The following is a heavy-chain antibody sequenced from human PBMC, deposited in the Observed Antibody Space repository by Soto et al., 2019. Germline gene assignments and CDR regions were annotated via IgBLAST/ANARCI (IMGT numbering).Heavy chain of an antibody. CDR2: IIPIFGTA. CDR1: GGTFSSYA. D-gene: IGHD2-2*01. J-gene: IGHJ6*02. Sequence: ASVKVSCKASGGTFSSYAISWVRQAPGQGLEWMGGIIPIFGTANYAQKFQGRVTITADESTSTAYMELSSLRSEDTAVYYCARGQDIVVLPAALSYYYYYYGMDVWGQGTTVTVS. CDR3: ARGQDIVVLPAALSYYYYYYGMDV. V-gene: IGHV1-69*13.